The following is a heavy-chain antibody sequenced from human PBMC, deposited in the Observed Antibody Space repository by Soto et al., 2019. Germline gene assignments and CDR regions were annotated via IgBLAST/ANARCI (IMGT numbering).Heavy chain of an antibody. V-gene: IGHV3-48*02. CDR1: GFTFTSYD. D-gene: IGHD5-12*01. CDR2: ISSSGTI. J-gene: IGHJ4*02. CDR3: ARGGYDYRNFAS. Sequence: EVQLVESGGDLVQPGGSLRLYCTASGFTFTSYDMNWVRQAPGKGLEWISYISSSGTIYYADSLKGRFTISRDNAKTSLYLQMNSLRDDDTAVYYCARGGYDYRNFASWGQGTLFTVS.